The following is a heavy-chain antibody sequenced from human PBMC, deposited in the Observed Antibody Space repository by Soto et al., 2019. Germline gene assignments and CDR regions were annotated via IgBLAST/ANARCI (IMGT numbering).Heavy chain of an antibody. J-gene: IGHJ4*02. V-gene: IGHV3-7*02. D-gene: IGHD1-26*01. CDR1: GFSFSSYW. Sequence: EVQLVESGGDLVQPGGSLRLSCAASGFSFSSYWMSWVRQAPGKGLEWVANMKYDGSERYYVDSVKGRFTISRDNAKNSLYLQMNSLRAEDTAVYYCVTGAPARGGVDYWGQGTLVTVSS. CDR3: VTGAPARGGVDY. CDR2: MKYDGSER.